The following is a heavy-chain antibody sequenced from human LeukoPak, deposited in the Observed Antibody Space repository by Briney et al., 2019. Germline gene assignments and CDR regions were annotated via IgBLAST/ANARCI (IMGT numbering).Heavy chain of an antibody. J-gene: IGHJ2*01. CDR1: NGSLTIYY. CDR3: ARERRSSWYCDL. Sequence: SETLSLPCYVSNGSLTIYYWTWMRHPAGKGLEVVGGIYTSGRTNCNHSLKSRVTMSVDTSKNQFSLKLSSVTAADTAVYYCARERRSSWYCDLGGGGTLVTVSS. D-gene: IGHD6-13*01. V-gene: IGHV4-4*07. CDR2: IYTSGRT.